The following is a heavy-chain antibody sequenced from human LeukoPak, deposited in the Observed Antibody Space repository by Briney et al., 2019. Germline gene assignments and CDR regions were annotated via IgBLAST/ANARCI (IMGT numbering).Heavy chain of an antibody. Sequence: GGSLKISCKGSGYSFTNYWIGWVRQMPGKGLEWMGIIYPGDSDTRYSPSFQGQVTISADKSISTAYLQWSSLKASDTAMYYCARHVNHYYDSSGSLGYGMDVWGQGTTVTVSS. CDR1: GYSFTNYW. D-gene: IGHD3-22*01. CDR2: IYPGDSDT. CDR3: ARHVNHYYDSSGSLGYGMDV. J-gene: IGHJ6*02. V-gene: IGHV5-51*01.